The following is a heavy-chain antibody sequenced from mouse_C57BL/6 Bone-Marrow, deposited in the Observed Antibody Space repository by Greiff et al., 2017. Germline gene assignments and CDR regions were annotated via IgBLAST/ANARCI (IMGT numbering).Heavy chain of an antibody. V-gene: IGHV1-15*01. CDR2: IDPETGGT. CDR3: TRDGSSYRFAY. J-gene: IGHJ3*01. CDR1: GYTFTDYE. D-gene: IGHD1-1*01. Sequence: VKLQQSGAELVRPGASVTLSCKASGYTFTDYEMHWVKQTPVHGLEWIGAIDPETGGTAYNQKFKGKAILTADKSSSTAYMELRSLTSEDSAVYYCTRDGSSYRFAYWGQGTLVTVSA.